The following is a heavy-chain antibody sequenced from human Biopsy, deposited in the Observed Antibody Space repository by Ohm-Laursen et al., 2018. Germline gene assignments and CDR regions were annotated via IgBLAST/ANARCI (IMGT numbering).Heavy chain of an antibody. J-gene: IGHJ4*02. CDR3: ATPFQYYDSWGGYPPFDH. Sequence: ASVKVSCKASGGTFSNYAISWVRQVPGEGLEWMGGIIAVSGLVNYAPKFQGKVSITADKSTTTAYMELSNLKSEDTAVYYCATPFQYYDSWGGYPPFDHWGQGTLVTVSS. CDR2: IIAVSGLV. D-gene: IGHD3-3*01. V-gene: IGHV1-69*10. CDR1: GGTFSNYA.